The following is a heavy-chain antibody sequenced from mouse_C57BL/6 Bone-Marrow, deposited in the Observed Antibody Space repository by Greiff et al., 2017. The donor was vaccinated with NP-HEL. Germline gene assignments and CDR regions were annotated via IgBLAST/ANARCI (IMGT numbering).Heavy chain of an antibody. D-gene: IGHD2-3*01. CDR2: IYPGSGNT. J-gene: IGHJ1*03. CDR3: ARLGWLLRYFDV. CDR1: GYTFTDYY. Sequence: QVHVKQSGAELVRPGASVKLSCKASGYTFTDYYINWVKQRPGQGLEWIARIYPGSGNTYYNEKFKGKATLTAEKSSSTAYMQLSSLTSEDSAVYFCARLGWLLRYFDVWGTGTTVTVSS. V-gene: IGHV1-76*01.